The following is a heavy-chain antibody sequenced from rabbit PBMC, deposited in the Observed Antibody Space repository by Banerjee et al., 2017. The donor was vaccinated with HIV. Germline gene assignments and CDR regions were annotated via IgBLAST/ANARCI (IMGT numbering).Heavy chain of an antibody. Sequence: QSLEESGGDLVKPGASLTLTCTASGFSFSSRYWICWVRQAPGKGLEWIACINTISGDNVYATWAKGRFTISKASWTTVTLQMTSLTVADTATYFCARDRDGDAGYGSLALWGPGTLVTVS. CDR2: INTISGDN. V-gene: IGHV1S40*01. D-gene: IGHD7-1*01. CDR1: GFSFSSRYW. CDR3: ARDRDGDAGYGSLAL. J-gene: IGHJ4*01.